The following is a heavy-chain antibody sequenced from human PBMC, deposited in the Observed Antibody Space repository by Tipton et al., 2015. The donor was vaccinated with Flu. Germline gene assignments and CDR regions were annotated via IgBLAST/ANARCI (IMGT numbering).Heavy chain of an antibody. CDR2: INRDGSIT. Sequence: SLRLSCAVSGFTFSDSWMHWVRQVPGKGLVWVSRINRDGSITTYAGSVKGRFTISRDNDKNTLYLQMNSLRAEDTAVYYCVRALGGTVDYWGQGTLVTVSS. V-gene: IGHV3-74*01. D-gene: IGHD3-10*01. CDR1: GFTFSDSW. J-gene: IGHJ4*02. CDR3: VRALGGTVDY.